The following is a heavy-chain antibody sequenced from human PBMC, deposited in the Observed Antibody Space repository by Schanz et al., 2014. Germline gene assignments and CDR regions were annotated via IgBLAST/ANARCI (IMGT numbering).Heavy chain of an antibody. Sequence: EVQLVESGGGLVQPGGSLRLSCAASGFTFSTYCMSWVRQAPGKGLEWVGRIENNANGATTDYAAPVKGRFTVSRDDSRNTLYLQMNTLRTDDTALYYCTTFNNRDALYIWGQGTMVSVSS. CDR1: GFTFSTYC. CDR3: TTFNNRDALYI. J-gene: IGHJ3*02. V-gene: IGHV3-15*04. CDR2: IENNANGATT. D-gene: IGHD1-20*01.